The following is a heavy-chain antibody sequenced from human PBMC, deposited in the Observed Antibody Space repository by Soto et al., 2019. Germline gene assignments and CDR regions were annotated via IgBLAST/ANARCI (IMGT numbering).Heavy chain of an antibody. V-gene: IGHV3-23*01. CDR3: AKDHVWGPAAGDY. J-gene: IGHJ4*02. D-gene: IGHD3-16*01. CDR1: VFTFSSYA. Sequence: LRLSCAASVFTFSSYAMSWVRQAPGKGLEWVSAISGSGGSTYYADSVKGRFTISRDNSKNTLYLQMNSLRAEDTAVYYCAKDHVWGPAAGDYWGQGTLVTVSS. CDR2: ISGSGGST.